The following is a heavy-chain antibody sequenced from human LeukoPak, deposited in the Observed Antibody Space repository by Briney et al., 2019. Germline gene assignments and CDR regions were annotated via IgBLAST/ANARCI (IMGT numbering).Heavy chain of an antibody. Sequence: GASVKVSCKASGYTFTSYDINWVRQATGQGLEWMGIINPSGGSTSYAQKFQGRVTMTRDTSTSTVYMELSSLRSEDTAVYYCARGGLIAAALRRWFDPWGQGTLVTVSS. J-gene: IGHJ5*02. V-gene: IGHV1-46*01. CDR3: ARGGLIAAALRRWFDP. D-gene: IGHD6-13*01. CDR2: INPSGGST. CDR1: GYTFTSYD.